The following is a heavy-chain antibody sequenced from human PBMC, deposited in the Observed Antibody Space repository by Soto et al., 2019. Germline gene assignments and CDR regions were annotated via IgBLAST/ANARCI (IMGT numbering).Heavy chain of an antibody. Sequence: SVKFSCQASGGTFSSYAISWLRQAPGQGLEWMGGIIPIFGTANYAQKFQGRVTITADESTSTAYMELSSLRSEDTAVYYCARDHYGHFAYWGQGTLVTVSS. V-gene: IGHV1-69*13. D-gene: IGHD4-17*01. CDR1: GGTFSSYA. CDR3: ARDHYGHFAY. J-gene: IGHJ4*02. CDR2: IIPIFGTA.